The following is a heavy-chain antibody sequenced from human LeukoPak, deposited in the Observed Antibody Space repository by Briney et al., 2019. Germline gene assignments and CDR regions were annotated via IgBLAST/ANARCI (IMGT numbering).Heavy chain of an antibody. J-gene: IGHJ4*02. Sequence: SETLSLTCTVSGGSISSSSYYWGWIRQPPGKGLEWIGSIYYSGSTYCNPSLKSRVTISVDTSKNQFSLKLSSVTAADTAVYYCARETIFGVVMGRYFDYWGQGTLVTVSS. V-gene: IGHV4-39*07. CDR1: GGSISSSSYY. CDR3: ARETIFGVVMGRYFDY. D-gene: IGHD3-3*01. CDR2: IYYSGST.